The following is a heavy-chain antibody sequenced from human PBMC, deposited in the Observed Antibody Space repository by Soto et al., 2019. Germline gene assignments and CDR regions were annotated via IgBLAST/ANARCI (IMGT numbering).Heavy chain of an antibody. CDR2: IVPVFGSA. J-gene: IGHJ4*02. Sequence: QVQLVQSGAELKKPGSSVKVSCKTSGGDFKNYGISWVRQAPGQGLEWMGGIVPVFGSATYEQIFQGRLNITADEGTSTTFMELSGLKPEDTAVYYCAREIAATVFHFWGQGSLVIVSS. D-gene: IGHD2-21*01. CDR3: AREIAATVFHF. CDR1: GGDFKNYG. V-gene: IGHV1-69*12.